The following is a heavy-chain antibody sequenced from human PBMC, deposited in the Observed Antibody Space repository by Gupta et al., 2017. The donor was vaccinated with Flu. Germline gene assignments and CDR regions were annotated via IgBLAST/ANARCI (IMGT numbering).Heavy chain of an antibody. CDR3: ARDDIVVVPAAGRYYYYGMDV. Sequence: QVQLVQSGAEVKKPGSSVKVSCKASGGTFSSYAISWVRQAPGQGLEWMGGIIPIFGTANYAQKFQGRVTITADESTSTAYMELSSLRSEDTAVYYCARDDIVVVPAAGRYYYYGMDVWGQGTTVTVSS. CDR1: GGTFSSYA. V-gene: IGHV1-69*01. J-gene: IGHJ6*02. CDR2: IIPIFGTA. D-gene: IGHD2-2*01.